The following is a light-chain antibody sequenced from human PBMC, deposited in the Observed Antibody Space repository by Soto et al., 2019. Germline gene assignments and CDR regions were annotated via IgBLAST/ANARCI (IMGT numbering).Light chain of an antibody. Sequence: EIVLTRSPGTLSLSPGERATLSCRASQSVGSSYLAWYQQKPGQAPRLLIYGASSRATGIPDRFSGSASGTDFTLTISRLEPEDFAVYYCQHYGSSPPITFGQGTRLEIK. CDR3: QHYGSSPPIT. CDR2: GAS. V-gene: IGKV3-20*01. CDR1: QSVGSSY. J-gene: IGKJ5*01.